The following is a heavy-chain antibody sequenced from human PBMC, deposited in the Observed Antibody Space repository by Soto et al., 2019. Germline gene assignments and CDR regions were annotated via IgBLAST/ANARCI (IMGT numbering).Heavy chain of an antibody. J-gene: IGHJ4*02. CDR3: ARGLDGGRYGFGK. CDR1: GFTFSSFW. CDR2: INPVGSNT. D-gene: IGHD3-10*01. Sequence: EVQVVESGGGLVQPGGSLRLSCAASGFTFSSFWMHWVRQAPEKGLVWVSRINPVGSNTYYADSVKGRFTISRDNAKNMVDLQVDSLRAEDTAVYYCARGLDGGRYGFGKWGQGALLTVSS. V-gene: IGHV3-74*01.